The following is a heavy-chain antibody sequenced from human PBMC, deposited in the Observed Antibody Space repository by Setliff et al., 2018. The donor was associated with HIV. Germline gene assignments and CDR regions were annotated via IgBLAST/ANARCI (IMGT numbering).Heavy chain of an antibody. CDR1: GFTVSSNY. D-gene: IGHD1-7*01. CDR2: IYIGGST. Sequence: GGSLRLSCAAPGFTVSSNYMSWVRQAPGKGLEWVSIIYIGGSTYYADSAKGRFTISRDNSKNTLYLEMNSLRAEDTAVYYCARVRITGTTRWFDPWGQGTLVTVSS. V-gene: IGHV3-66*01. J-gene: IGHJ5*02. CDR3: ARVRITGTTRWFDP.